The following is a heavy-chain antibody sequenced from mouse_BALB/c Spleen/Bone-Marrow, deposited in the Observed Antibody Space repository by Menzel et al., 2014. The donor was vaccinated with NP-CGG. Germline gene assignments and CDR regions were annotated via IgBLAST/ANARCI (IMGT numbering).Heavy chain of an antibody. CDR3: ARLEGNYGSTFAY. D-gene: IGHD1-1*01. J-gene: IGHJ3*01. CDR1: GYSFTSYW. CDR2: IHPSDTET. V-gene: IGHV1-61*01. Sequence: QVQLKHSGAELVRPGASVKLSCKASGYSFTSYWMNWVKQRPGQGLEWIDMIHPSDTETRLNQRFKDKATLTVDKSSSTAYMQLSSPTSEDSAVYYCARLEGNYGSTFAYWGQGTLVTVSA.